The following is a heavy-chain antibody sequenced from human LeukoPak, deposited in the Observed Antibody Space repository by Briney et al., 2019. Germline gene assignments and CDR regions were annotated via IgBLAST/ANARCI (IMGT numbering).Heavy chain of an antibody. CDR1: GFSLSTSGVG. CDR3: APAAGYYDFWSGYHNWFDP. V-gene: IGHV2-5*01. J-gene: IGHJ5*02. D-gene: IGHD3-3*01. CDR2: IYWNDDK. Sequence: SGPTLVKPTQTLTLTCTFSGFSLSTSGVGVGWIRQPPGKALEWLALIYWNDDKRYSPSLKSRLTITKDTSKNQVVLTMTNMDPVDTATYYCAPAAGYYDFWSGYHNWFDPWGQGTLVTVSS.